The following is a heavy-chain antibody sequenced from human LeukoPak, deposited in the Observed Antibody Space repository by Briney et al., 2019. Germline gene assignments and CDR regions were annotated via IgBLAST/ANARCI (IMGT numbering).Heavy chain of an antibody. D-gene: IGHD3-10*01. V-gene: IGHV4-59*01. CDR1: GGSFSGYY. CDR2: IYYSGST. CDR3: ARIMAVRGAPDYFHYGIDV. J-gene: IGHJ6*02. Sequence: SETLSLTCTVSGGSFSGYYWTWIRQPPGKGLECIGYIYYSGSTNYNPSLTSRVTISVDTSKNQFSLKLSTVTAADTAVYFCARIMAVRGAPDYFHYGIDVWGQGTTVTVSS.